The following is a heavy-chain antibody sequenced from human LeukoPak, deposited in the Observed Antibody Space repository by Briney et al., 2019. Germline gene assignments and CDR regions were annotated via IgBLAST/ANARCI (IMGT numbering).Heavy chain of an antibody. CDR2: ISGGGETT. D-gene: IGHD4-17*01. Sequence: GGSLRLSCAASGFTFNNYAMNWVRQAPGKGLEWVSSISGGGETTYYADSAKGRFTISRDNTQNTLYQQMNSLRAEDTAVYYCTRDYADYVGYFFFDYWGQGTLVTVSS. CDR1: GFTFNNYA. V-gene: IGHV3-23*01. CDR3: TRDYADYVGYFFFDY. J-gene: IGHJ4*02.